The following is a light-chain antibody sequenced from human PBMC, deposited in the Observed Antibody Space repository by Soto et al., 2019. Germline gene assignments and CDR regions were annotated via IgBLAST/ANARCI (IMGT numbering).Light chain of an antibody. V-gene: IGKV3-11*01. CDR2: DAS. CDR3: QQLNSYPLYT. CDR1: QSVSNY. J-gene: IGKJ2*01. Sequence: EIVLTQSPATLSLPPGERATLSCRASQSVSNYLAWYQQKPGQAPRLLIYDASNRATGIPARFSGSGSGTDFTLTISSLEPEDFATYYCQQLNSYPLYTFGQGTKLEIK.